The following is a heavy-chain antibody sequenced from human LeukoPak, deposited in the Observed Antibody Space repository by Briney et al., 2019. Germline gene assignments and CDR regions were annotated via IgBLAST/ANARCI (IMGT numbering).Heavy chain of an antibody. J-gene: IGHJ6*03. D-gene: IGHD3-3*01. Sequence: SATLSLTCTVSGGSISDYYWNWIRQPPGKGLEWIVYIYYSGSTTYNPSLKSRVTMSVDTAKNQFSLKLRSVTAADTAVYYCARGDFCSKSNCYLRPMDVWGKGTTVTVSS. CDR2: IYYSGST. CDR1: GGSISDYY. CDR3: ARGDFCSKSNCYLRPMDV. V-gene: IGHV4-59*01.